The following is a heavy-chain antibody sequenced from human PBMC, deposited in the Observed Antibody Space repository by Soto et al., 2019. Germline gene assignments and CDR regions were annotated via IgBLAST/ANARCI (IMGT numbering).Heavy chain of an antibody. CDR3: ERDPYSYYYDGSGYLSRGDFNI. D-gene: IGHD3-22*01. CDR2: ISAYNGNT. J-gene: IGHJ3*02. V-gene: IGHV1-18*01. Sequence: GASVKVSCKASGYTFTSYGISWVRQAPGQGLEWMGWISAYNGNTNYAQKLQGRVTMTTDTSTSTAYMELGSLRSDDTAVYYCERDPYSYYYDGSGYLSRGDFNIWGKGTMVTVSS. CDR1: GYTFTSYG.